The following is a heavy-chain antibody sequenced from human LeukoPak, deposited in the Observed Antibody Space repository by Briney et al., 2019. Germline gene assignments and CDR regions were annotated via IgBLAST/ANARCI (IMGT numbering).Heavy chain of an antibody. D-gene: IGHD4-11*01. V-gene: IGHV4-39*01. CDR1: GGSISSSSYY. CDR3: ARQRRGGYSFHFDY. J-gene: IGHJ4*02. Sequence: SSETLSLTCTVSGGSISSSSYYWGWIRQPPGKGLEWIGSIYYSGSTYYNPYLKSRVTISVDTSKNQFSLKLSSVTAADTAVYYCARQRRGGYSFHFDYWGQGTLVTVSS. CDR2: IYYSGST.